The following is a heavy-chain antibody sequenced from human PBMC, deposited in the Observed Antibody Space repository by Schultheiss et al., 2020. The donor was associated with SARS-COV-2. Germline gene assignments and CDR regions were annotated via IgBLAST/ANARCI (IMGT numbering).Heavy chain of an antibody. D-gene: IGHD1-1*01. V-gene: IGHV3-15*01. CDR1: GFTFSSYA. J-gene: IGHJ6*02. CDR2: IKSKTDGGTT. Sequence: GGSLRLSCAASGFTFSSYAMSWVRQAPGKGLEWVGRIKSKTDGGTTDYAAPVKGRFTISRDDSKNTLYLQMNSLKTEDTAVYYCTDGTDYYYYYGMDVWGQGTTVTVSS. CDR3: TDGTDYYYYYGMDV.